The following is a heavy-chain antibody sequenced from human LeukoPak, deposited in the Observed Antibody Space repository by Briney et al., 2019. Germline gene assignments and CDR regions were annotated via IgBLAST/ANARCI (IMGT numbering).Heavy chain of an antibody. D-gene: IGHD5-12*01. Sequence: SETLSLTCTVSGGSLSSGGYYWSWVSQHPGKGLEWIGYIYYSGRTYYNPSLKGRVTISVDTSKNQFSLKLSSVTAADTAVYYCARDYSGYAGGLYYYYGMDVWGKGTTVTVSS. J-gene: IGHJ6*04. CDR3: ARDYSGYAGGLYYYYGMDV. V-gene: IGHV4-31*03. CDR2: IYYSGRT. CDR1: GGSLSSGGYY.